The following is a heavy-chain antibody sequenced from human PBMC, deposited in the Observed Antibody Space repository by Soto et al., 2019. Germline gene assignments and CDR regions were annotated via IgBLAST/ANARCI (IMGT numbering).Heavy chain of an antibody. CDR1: GGSITSGGYS. CDR3: ARSFYGVDL. CDR2: IYQGGSA. Sequence: SETLSLTCAVSGGSITSGGYSWSWIRQSPGQGLEWIGYIYQGGSAYYNPALKTRVTILLDRSKNQFSLNLTSVTAADTAVYYCARSFYGVDLWGQGTPVTVSS. J-gene: IGHJ6*01. V-gene: IGHV4-30-2*06.